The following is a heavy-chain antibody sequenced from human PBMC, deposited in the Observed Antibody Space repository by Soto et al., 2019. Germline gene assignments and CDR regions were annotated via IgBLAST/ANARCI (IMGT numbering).Heavy chain of an antibody. CDR1: GGSITSGGYS. CDR3: ARSFYGVDL. CDR2: IYQGGSA. Sequence: SETLSLTCAVSGGSITSGGYSWSWIRQSPGQGLEWIGYIYQGGSAYYNPALKTRVTILLDRSKNQFSLNLTSVTAADTAVYYCARSFYGVDLWGQGTPVTVSS. J-gene: IGHJ6*01. V-gene: IGHV4-30-2*06.